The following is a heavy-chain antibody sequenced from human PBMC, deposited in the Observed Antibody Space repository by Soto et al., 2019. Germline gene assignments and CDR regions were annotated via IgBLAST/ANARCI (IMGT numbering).Heavy chain of an antibody. D-gene: IGHD3-22*01. CDR2: IYWNDDK. V-gene: IGHV2-5*01. Sequence: QITLKESGPTLVKPTQTLTLTCTFSGFSLSTSGVGVGWIRQPPGKALEWLALIYWNDDKRYSPSLKSRLTITKDTSKNQVVLTMTNMDPVDTATYYCAHRAYYYDSSGYYHPFDYWGQGTLVTVSS. CDR3: AHRAYYYDSSGYYHPFDY. J-gene: IGHJ4*02. CDR1: GFSLSTSGVG.